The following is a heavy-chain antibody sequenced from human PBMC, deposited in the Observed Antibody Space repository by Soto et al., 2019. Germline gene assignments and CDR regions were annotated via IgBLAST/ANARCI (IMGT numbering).Heavy chain of an antibody. CDR1: GYTFTSYG. CDR3: ARRLIEVTMVRGVINYGMDV. CDR2: ISAYNGNT. J-gene: IGHJ6*02. Sequence: ASVKVSCKASGYTFTSYGISWVRQAPGQGLELMGWISAYNGNTNYAQKLQGRVTMTTDTSTSTAYMELRSLRSDDTAVYYCARRLIEVTMVRGVINYGMDVWGQGTTVTVSS. V-gene: IGHV1-18*04. D-gene: IGHD3-10*01.